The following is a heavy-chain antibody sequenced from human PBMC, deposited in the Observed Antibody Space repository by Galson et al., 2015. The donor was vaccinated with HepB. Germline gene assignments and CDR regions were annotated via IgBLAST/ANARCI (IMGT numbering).Heavy chain of an antibody. CDR2: IYYSGST. J-gene: IGHJ4*02. CDR3: ARVHYGSGSLYYFDY. V-gene: IGHV4-30-4*01. CDR1: GGSISSADYY. D-gene: IGHD3-10*01. Sequence: TLSLTCTVSGGSISSADYYWSWIRQPPGKGLEWIGYIYYSGSTYYNPSLKSRVTISVDTSKNQFSLKLSSVTAADTAVYYCARVHYGSGSLYYFDYWGQGTLVTVSS.